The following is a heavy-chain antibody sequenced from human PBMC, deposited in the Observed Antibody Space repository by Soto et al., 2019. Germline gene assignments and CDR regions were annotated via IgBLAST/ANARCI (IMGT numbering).Heavy chain of an antibody. Sequence: LGESLKISCKGSGYSFTIYWIGWVRQMPGKGLEWMGIIYPGDSDTRYGPSFQGQVTISADKSISTAYLQWSSLKASDTAMYYCARQGEMPTIRDAFDIWGQGTMVPVSS. V-gene: IGHV5-51*01. CDR3: ARQGEMPTIRDAFDI. CDR1: GYSFTIYW. J-gene: IGHJ3*02. CDR2: IYPGDSDT. D-gene: IGHD3-10*01.